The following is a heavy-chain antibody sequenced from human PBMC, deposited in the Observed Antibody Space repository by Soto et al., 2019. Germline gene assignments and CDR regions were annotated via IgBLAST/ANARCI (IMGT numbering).Heavy chain of an antibody. D-gene: IGHD1-26*01. Sequence: GGSLRLSCAASGFTFSSYWMHWVRQAPGKGLVWVSRINSDGSSTSYADSVKGRFTISRDNAKNTLYLQMNSLRAEDTAVYYCARETVQYGGATIPTGYWGQGTLVTVSS. CDR1: GFTFSSYW. J-gene: IGHJ4*02. V-gene: IGHV3-74*01. CDR3: ARETVQYGGATIPTGY. CDR2: INSDGSST.